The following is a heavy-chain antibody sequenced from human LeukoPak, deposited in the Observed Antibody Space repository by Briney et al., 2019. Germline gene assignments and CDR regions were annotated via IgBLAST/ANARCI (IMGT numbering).Heavy chain of an antibody. V-gene: IGHV5-51*01. J-gene: IGHJ4*02. CDR1: GYXFTSYW. Sequence: GESLKISCKGSGYXFTSYWIGWVRQMPGRGLEWMGIVYPGDSETRYSPSFQGQVTISADKSINTAYLQWSSLRASDTAIYYCATTSRHFDYWGQGTLLTVSS. CDR2: VYPGDSET. CDR3: ATTSRHFDY. D-gene: IGHD6-6*01.